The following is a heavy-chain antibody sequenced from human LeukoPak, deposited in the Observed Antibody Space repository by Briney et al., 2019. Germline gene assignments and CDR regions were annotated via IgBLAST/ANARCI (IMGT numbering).Heavy chain of an antibody. CDR2: ISSNGGST. CDR1: GFTFSNFA. Sequence: GGSLRLSCAASGFTFSNFAMHWVRQAPGKGLEYVSAISSNGGSTYYADSVKGRFTISRDNSKNTLYLQMSSLRAEDTAVYYCVKGGQYSSGWYFYGWFDPWGQGTLVTVSS. V-gene: IGHV3-64D*06. J-gene: IGHJ5*02. D-gene: IGHD6-19*01. CDR3: VKGGQYSSGWYFYGWFDP.